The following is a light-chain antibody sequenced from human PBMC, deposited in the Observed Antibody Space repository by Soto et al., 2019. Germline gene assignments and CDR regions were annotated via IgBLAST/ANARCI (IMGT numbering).Light chain of an antibody. V-gene: IGLV2-14*01. J-gene: IGLJ2*01. CDR1: SSDVGGYNY. Sequence: QSVLTQPASVSGSPGQSITISCTGTSSDVGGYNYVSWYQQHPGKAPKLMIYDVSNRTSGVSNLFSGSKSGNTASLTISGLQAEDEADYYCSSYTSSSTLGVFGGGTKLTVL. CDR2: DVS. CDR3: SSYTSSSTLGV.